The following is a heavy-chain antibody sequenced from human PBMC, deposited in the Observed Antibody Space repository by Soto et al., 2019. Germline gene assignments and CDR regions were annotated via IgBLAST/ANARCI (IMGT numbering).Heavy chain of an antibody. CDR1: GYTLTELS. CDR3: ASGGSSGPPYYGMDV. Sequence: ASVKVSCKVSGYTLTELSMHWVRQAPGKGLEWMGGFDPEDGETIYAQKFQGRVTMTTDTSTSTAYMELRSLRSDDTAVYYCASGGSSGPPYYGMDVWGQGTTVTVSS. J-gene: IGHJ6*02. D-gene: IGHD3-22*01. CDR2: FDPEDGET. V-gene: IGHV1-24*01.